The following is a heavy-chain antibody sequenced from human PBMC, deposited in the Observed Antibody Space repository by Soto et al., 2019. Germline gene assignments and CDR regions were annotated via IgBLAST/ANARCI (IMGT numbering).Heavy chain of an antibody. CDR3: ARESEDLTSNFDY. Sequence: GGSLRLSCAASGFAFTRYSMNWVRQAPGKGLEWVSSISSTTNYIYYGDSMKGRFTISRDNAKNSLYLEMNSLRAEDTAVYYCARESEDLTSNFDYWGQGTLVTVSS. CDR2: ISSTTNYI. J-gene: IGHJ4*02. V-gene: IGHV3-21*06. CDR1: GFAFTRYS.